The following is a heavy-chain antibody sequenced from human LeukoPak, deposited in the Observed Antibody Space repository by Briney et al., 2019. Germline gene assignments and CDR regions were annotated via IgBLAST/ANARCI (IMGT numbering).Heavy chain of an antibody. J-gene: IGHJ4*02. V-gene: IGHV4-34*01. Sequence: PSETVSLTCAVYGGSFSGFYWIWIPPPPGKGREWFVEIKHSGSTNYNPSLKSRVTISVDTAKNEVSLKLSSVTAADAGVYYCARSSGWYVGLVYWGTGTLVTVSS. CDR2: IKHSGST. CDR1: GGSFSGFY. CDR3: ARSSGWYVGLVY. D-gene: IGHD6-19*01.